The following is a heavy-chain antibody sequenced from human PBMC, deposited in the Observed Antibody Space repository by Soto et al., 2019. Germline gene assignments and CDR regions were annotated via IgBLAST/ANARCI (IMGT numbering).Heavy chain of an antibody. CDR2: INHSGST. CDR3: ASVAARPMIAYYYYYMDV. CDR1: GGSFSGYY. J-gene: IGHJ6*03. Sequence: SSETLSLTCAVYGGSFSGYYWSWIRQPPGKGLEWIGEINHSGSTNYNPSLKSRVTISVDTSKNQFSLKLSSVTAADTAVYYCASVAARPMIAYYYYYMDVWGKGTTVTVSS. D-gene: IGHD6-6*01. V-gene: IGHV4-34*01.